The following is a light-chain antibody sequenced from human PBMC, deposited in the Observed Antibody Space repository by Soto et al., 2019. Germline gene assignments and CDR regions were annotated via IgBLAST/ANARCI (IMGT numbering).Light chain of an antibody. J-gene: IGKJ4*01. CDR1: QSITGSY. CDR2: GAS. Sequence: ENVLTQSPGTLSLSPGERATVSCRASQSITGSYLAWYQQTPGQAPRLLIYGASSRATGVPDRFSGSGSGTDFTLTISRLEPEDFAVYYCQQYYSIPLTVGGGTKVDIK. CDR3: QQYYSIPLT. V-gene: IGKV3-20*01.